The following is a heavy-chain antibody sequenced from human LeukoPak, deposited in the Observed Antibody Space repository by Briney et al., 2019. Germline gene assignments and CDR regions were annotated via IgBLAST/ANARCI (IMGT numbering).Heavy chain of an antibody. J-gene: IGHJ4*02. D-gene: IGHD3-10*01. CDR1: GDSISSYY. V-gene: IGHV4-59*08. CDR3: AKSFYYASGLDY. Sequence: SETLSLTCTVSGDSISSYYWSWIRQPPGKGLEWIGYIYYSGSTNYNPSLKSRVTMSVDSSKSHFSLKLNSVTAADTAVYYCAKSFYYASGLDYWGQGTLVTVSS. CDR2: IYYSGST.